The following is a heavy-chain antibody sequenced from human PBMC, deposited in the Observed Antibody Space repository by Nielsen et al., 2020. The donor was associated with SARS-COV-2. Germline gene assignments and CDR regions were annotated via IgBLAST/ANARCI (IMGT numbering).Heavy chain of an antibody. CDR1: GFTFKSHG. J-gene: IGHJ4*02. V-gene: IGHV3-30*03. D-gene: IGHD1-26*01. Sequence: GGSLRLSCTASGFTFKSHGMHWVRQVPGRGLQWVAVISYDGGEKDYADSVKGRFTISRNNSRNTLHLQMNSLRGDDAAVYYCVRDAFDVIRGSYSGPWFDCWGQGTLVTVSS. CDR3: VRDAFDVIRGSYSGPWFDC. CDR2: ISYDGGEK.